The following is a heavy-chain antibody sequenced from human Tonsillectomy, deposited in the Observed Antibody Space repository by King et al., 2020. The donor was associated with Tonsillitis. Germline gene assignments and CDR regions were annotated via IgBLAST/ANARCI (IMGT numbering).Heavy chain of an antibody. CDR1: GFTVSSYE. D-gene: IGHD6-13*01. CDR2: ISSSGTTI. V-gene: IGHV3-48*03. J-gene: IGHJ2*01. CDR3: ARGGEYGISARQFFDL. Sequence: VQLVESGGGLVQPGGSLRLSCAASGFTVSSYEMNWVRQAPGKGLEWGSYISSSGTTIYYADSVKGRFTISRDNAKNSLYLQMNSLRAEDTAVYYCARGGEYGISARQFFDLWGRGTLVTVSS.